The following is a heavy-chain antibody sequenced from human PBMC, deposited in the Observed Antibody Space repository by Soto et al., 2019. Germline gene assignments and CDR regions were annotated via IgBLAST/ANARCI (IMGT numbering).Heavy chain of an antibody. CDR2: ISSSSSHT. V-gene: IGHV3-11*06. CDR3: ARDLAPNWKYSWFDP. CDR1: GFTFSDYY. Sequence: GGSLRLSCAASGFTFSDYYMSWIRQAPGKGLEWVSYISSSSSHTNYADSVKGRFTISRDNAKNSLYLQMNSLRAEDTAVYYCARDLAPNWKYSWFDPWGQGTLVTVSS. D-gene: IGHD1-20*01. J-gene: IGHJ5*02.